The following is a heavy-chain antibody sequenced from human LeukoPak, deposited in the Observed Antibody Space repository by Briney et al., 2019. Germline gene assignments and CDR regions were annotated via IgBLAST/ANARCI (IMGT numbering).Heavy chain of an antibody. CDR2: ISYIGST. V-gene: IGHV4-59*11. D-gene: IGHD5-12*01. CDR1: DDSFSSHY. Sequence: SETLSLTCAVSDDSFSSHYWTWIRQPPGKGLEWIGYISYIGSTNYNPSLKSRVTISIDTSRNQFSLRLSSVTAADTAVYYCARDDQWLRFLDYWGQGTLVTVSS. J-gene: IGHJ4*02. CDR3: ARDDQWLRFLDY.